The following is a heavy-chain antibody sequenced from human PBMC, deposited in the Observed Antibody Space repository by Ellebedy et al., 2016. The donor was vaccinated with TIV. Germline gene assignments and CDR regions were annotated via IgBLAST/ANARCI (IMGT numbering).Heavy chain of an antibody. D-gene: IGHD6-19*01. CDR3: ARDHSQWLAYFDY. Sequence: GESLKISCAASGFTFSSYGMHWVRQAPGKGLEWVAVISHDGSNKYYADSVKGRFTISRDNSKNTLYLQMNSLRAEDTAVYYCARDHSQWLAYFDYWGQGTLVTVSS. J-gene: IGHJ4*02. CDR2: ISHDGSNK. CDR1: GFTFSSYG. V-gene: IGHV3-30*03.